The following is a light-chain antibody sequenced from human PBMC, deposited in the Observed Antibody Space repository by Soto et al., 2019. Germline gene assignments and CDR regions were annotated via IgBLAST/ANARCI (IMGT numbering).Light chain of an antibody. CDR1: QSISSW. Sequence: DIQMTQSPSSLSAVVGDRVTITCRASQSISSWLAWYQQKPGKAPKLLIYDASSLESGVPSRFSGSGSGTEFTLTISSLQPDDFATYYCQQYNSYPWTFGQGTKVEIK. V-gene: IGKV1-5*01. CDR3: QQYNSYPWT. CDR2: DAS. J-gene: IGKJ1*01.